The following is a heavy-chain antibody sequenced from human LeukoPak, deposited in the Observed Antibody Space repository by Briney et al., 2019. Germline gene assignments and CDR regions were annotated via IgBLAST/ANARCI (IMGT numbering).Heavy chain of an antibody. Sequence: PGEALKISCKGSGYSFTSYWISWVRQMPGKGLEWMGRNDPSDSYTDYRPSFQGHVTISADKSISTAYLQWSSLKASDTAMYYCARNQTGVSYYYGMDVWGKGTTVSVSS. CDR2: NDPSDSYT. J-gene: IGHJ6*04. V-gene: IGHV5-10-1*01. CDR3: ARNQTGVSYYYGMDV. CDR1: GYSFTSYW. D-gene: IGHD1-14*01.